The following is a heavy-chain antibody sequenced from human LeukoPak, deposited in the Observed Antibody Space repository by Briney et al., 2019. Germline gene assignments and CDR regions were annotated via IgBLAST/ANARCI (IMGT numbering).Heavy chain of an antibody. Sequence: PGGSLRLSCAASGFTFSSYSMNWVRQAPGKGLEWVSSISRSSSYIYYADSVKGRFTISRDNAKNSVYLQMNSLRAEDTAVYYCARQSGLPYYYDSSGYDYWGQGTLVTVSS. CDR2: ISRSSSYI. D-gene: IGHD3-22*01. CDR1: GFTFSSYS. V-gene: IGHV3-21*01. CDR3: ARQSGLPYYYDSSGYDY. J-gene: IGHJ4*02.